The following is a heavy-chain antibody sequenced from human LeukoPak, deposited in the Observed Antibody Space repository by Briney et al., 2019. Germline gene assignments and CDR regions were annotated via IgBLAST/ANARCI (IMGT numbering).Heavy chain of an antibody. Sequence: SETLSLTCTVSGGSISGSSYYWGWIRQPPGKGPEWIGSIYYSGSTYYNPSLKSRVTISVDTSKNQFSLKLSSVTAADTAVYYCARLKVMVYPSRSFDPWGQGTLVTVSS. J-gene: IGHJ5*02. D-gene: IGHD2-8*01. V-gene: IGHV4-39*07. CDR3: ARLKVMVYPSRSFDP. CDR1: GGSISGSSYY. CDR2: IYYSGST.